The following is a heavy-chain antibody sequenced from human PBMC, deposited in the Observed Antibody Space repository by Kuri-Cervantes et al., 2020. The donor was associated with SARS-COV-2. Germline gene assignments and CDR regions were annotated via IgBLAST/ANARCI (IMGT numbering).Heavy chain of an antibody. CDR1: GGSISSYY. J-gene: IGHJ4*02. Sequence: SETLSLTCTVSGGSISSYYWSWIRQPPGKGLEWIGNIYYSGSTYYNPSLKSRVTISVVTSKNLFSLRLSSVTAADTAVYYCARGGRSTWSHFDYWGQGTLVTVSS. V-gene: IGHV4-59*12. CDR3: ARGGRSTWSHFDY. D-gene: IGHD6-13*01. CDR2: IYYSGST.